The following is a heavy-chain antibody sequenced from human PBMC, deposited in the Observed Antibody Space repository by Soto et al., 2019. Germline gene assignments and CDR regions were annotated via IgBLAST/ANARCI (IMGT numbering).Heavy chain of an antibody. CDR2: ISGGTAT. D-gene: IGHD6-6*01. Sequence: EVQLLESGGGLAQPGGSLRLSCAASGFTFRAFAMNWVRQAPGKGLEWVSTISGGTATTYADSVKGRFTIYRDNSKNTVYLQMNSLRPGDTAVYYCAKGSHIAARPFYFDFWGRGTLVTVSS. CDR3: AKGSHIAARPFYFDF. CDR1: GFTFRAFA. J-gene: IGHJ4*02. V-gene: IGHV3-23*01.